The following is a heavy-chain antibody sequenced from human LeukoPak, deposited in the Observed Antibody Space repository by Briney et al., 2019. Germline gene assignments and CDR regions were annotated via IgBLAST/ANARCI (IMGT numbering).Heavy chain of an antibody. V-gene: IGHV3-7*03. J-gene: IGHJ4*02. CDR2: INQDGSEK. D-gene: IGHD3-16*01. Sequence: GGSLRLSCAASGITFSRFWMSWVRHAPGMGLQWVANINQDGSEKHYVDSVKGRFTISRDNAENSLYLQMNSLRAEDTAVYYCASGGHLDYWGQGALITVAS. CDR1: GITFSRFW. CDR3: ASGGHLDY.